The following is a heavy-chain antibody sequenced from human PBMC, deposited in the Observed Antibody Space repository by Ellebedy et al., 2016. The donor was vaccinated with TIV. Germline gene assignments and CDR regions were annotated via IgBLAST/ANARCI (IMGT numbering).Heavy chain of an antibody. V-gene: IGHV4-59*01. Sequence: MPGGSLRLSCTVSGGSISSYYWSWIRQPPGKGLEWIGYIYYSESTNYNPSLKSRVTISVDTSKNQFSLKLSSVTAADTAVYYCARGSWFDPWGQGTLVTVSS. CDR3: ARGSWFDP. D-gene: IGHD2-15*01. J-gene: IGHJ5*02. CDR2: IYYSEST. CDR1: GGSISSYY.